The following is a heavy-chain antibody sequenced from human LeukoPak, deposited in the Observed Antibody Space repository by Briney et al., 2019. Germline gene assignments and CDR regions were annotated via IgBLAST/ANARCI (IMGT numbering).Heavy chain of an antibody. CDR1: GYTFISYG. CDR2: ISGYNGNT. J-gene: IGHJ2*01. CDR3: ARGLGVVTAQSEQPKPRYFDL. V-gene: IGHV1-18*01. D-gene: IGHD2-21*02. Sequence: ASVKVSCKASGYTFISYGISWVRQAPGQGLEWMGWISGYNGNTNYAQNLQGRVTMTTDASTSTAYMELRSLRSDDTAVYYCARGLGVVTAQSEQPKPRYFDLWGRGTQVTVSS.